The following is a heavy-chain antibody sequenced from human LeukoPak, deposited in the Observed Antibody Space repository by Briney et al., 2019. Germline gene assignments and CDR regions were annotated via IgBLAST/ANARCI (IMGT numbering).Heavy chain of an antibody. Sequence: SETLSLTCTVSGGSISSYYWSWIRQPAGKGLEWIGRIYASGSTNYNPSLKSRVTMSVDTSKNQFSLKLSSVTAADTAVYYCARGLVATPQGYYYYYMDVWGKGTTVTVSS. J-gene: IGHJ6*03. CDR1: GGSISSYY. D-gene: IGHD5-12*01. V-gene: IGHV4-4*07. CDR2: IYASGST. CDR3: ARGLVATPQGYYYYYMDV.